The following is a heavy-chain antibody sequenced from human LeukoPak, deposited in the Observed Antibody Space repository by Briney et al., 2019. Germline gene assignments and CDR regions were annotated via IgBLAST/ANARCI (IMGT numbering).Heavy chain of an antibody. CDR1: GGSISSHY. J-gene: IGHJ6*02. CDR3: ARLLAGSTMVRGVNYYYGMDV. V-gene: IGHV4-59*08. Sequence: SETLSLTCTGSGGSISSHYWSWIRQPPGKGLEWIGYIYYSGSTNYNPSLKSRVTISVDTSKNHFSLKLSTVTAADTAVYYCARLLAGSTMVRGVNYYYGMDVWGQGTTVTVSS. D-gene: IGHD3-10*01. CDR2: IYYSGST.